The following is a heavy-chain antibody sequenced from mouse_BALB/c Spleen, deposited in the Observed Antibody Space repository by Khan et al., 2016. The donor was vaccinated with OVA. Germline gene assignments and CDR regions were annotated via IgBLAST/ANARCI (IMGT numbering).Heavy chain of an antibody. J-gene: IGHJ2*01. V-gene: IGHV1S136*01. CDR2: IYPFNDDT. D-gene: IGHD2-14*01. CDR1: GYTFTSYV. CDR3: AKNYRYDVYFDY. Sequence: VQLQQPGPELVKPGASVKMSCEASGYTFTSYVIHWVKQKPGQGLEWIGYIYPFNDDTKYNEKFKGKATLTSDTSSSTAYMELRSLTSEDSAVYYCAKNYRYDVYFDYWGQGTTLTVSS.